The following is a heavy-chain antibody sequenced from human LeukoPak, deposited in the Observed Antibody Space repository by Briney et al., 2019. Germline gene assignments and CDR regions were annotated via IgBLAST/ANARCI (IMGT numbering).Heavy chain of an antibody. Sequence: GGSLRLSCAASGFTFSSYAMSWVRQAPGKGLEWVASKEKDGRTEYNADSVKGRFTISRDNSANTLYLELDSLTVEDTAVYYCAKVRSVFGANCFDYWGQGTLVTVSS. D-gene: IGHD3-3*01. CDR2: KEKDGRTE. CDR3: AKVRSVFGANCFDY. J-gene: IGHJ4*02. CDR1: GFTFSSYA. V-gene: IGHV3-30*02.